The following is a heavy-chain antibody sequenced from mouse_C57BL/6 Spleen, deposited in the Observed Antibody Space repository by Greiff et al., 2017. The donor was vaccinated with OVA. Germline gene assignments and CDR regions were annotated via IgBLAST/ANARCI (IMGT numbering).Heavy chain of an antibody. CDR1: GFTFTDYY. V-gene: IGHV7-3*01. CDR2: IRNKANGYTT. D-gene: IGHD1-1*01. Sequence: EVQVVESGGGLVQPGGSLSLSCAASGFTFTDYYMSWVRQPPGKALEWLGFIRNKANGYTTQYSASVKSRFTISRDNSQSILYLQMNALRADDSATYYCARFTTVVAYYFDYWGQGTTLTVSS. CDR3: ARFTTVVAYYFDY. J-gene: IGHJ2*01.